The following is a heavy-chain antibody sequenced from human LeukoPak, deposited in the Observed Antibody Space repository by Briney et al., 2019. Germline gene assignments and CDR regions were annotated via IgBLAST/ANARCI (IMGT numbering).Heavy chain of an antibody. D-gene: IGHD3-22*01. V-gene: IGHV1-46*01. CDR3: AREEYYYDSSLPLFDY. Sequence: ASVKVSCKAPGYTFTSYYMHWVRQAPGQGLEWMGIINPSGGSTSYAQKFQGRVTMTRDMSTSTVYMELSSLRSEDTAVYYCAREEYYYDSSLPLFDYWGQGTLVTVSS. CDR1: GYTFTSYY. J-gene: IGHJ4*02. CDR2: INPSGGST.